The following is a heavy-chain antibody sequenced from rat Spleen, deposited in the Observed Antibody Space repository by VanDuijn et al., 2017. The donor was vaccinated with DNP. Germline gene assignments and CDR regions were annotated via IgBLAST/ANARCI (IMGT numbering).Heavy chain of an antibody. CDR1: GFTFSNYW. Sequence: EVQLVETGGGLVQPGRSLKLSCEASGFTFSNYWMYWIRQPPGKGLEWVASINTGGDITYYRDSVKGRFTISRDNAKSTLYLEMDSLRSEDTATYYCARPDYWGQGVMVTVSS. J-gene: IGHJ2*01. CDR3: ARPDY. CDR2: INTGGDIT. V-gene: IGHV5-58*01.